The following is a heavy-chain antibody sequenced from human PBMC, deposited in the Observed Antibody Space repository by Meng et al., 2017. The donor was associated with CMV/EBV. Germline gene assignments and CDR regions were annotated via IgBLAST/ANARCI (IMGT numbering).Heavy chain of an antibody. CDR1: GGSVSSGSYY. CDR3: ARTYYYGSGSWD. CDR2: TYYSGST. Sequence: SETLSLTCTVSGGSVSSGSYYWSWIRQPPGKGLEWIGYTYYSGSTNYNPSLKSRVTISVDTSKNQFSLKLSSVTAADTAVYYCARTYYYGSGSWDWGQGTLVTVSS. V-gene: IGHV4-61*01. J-gene: IGHJ4*02. D-gene: IGHD3-10*01.